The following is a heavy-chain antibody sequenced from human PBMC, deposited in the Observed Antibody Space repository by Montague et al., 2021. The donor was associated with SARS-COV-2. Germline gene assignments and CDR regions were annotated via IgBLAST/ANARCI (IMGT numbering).Heavy chain of an antibody. Sequence: SETLSLTCTVSGGSISSYYWSWIRQPPGKGLEWIGYIYYSGSTNYNPSLKSRVTISVDTSKNQFSLKLSSVTAADTAVYYCARGDVDTAMAYYFDYWGQRTLVTVPS. CDR1: GGSISSYY. J-gene: IGHJ4*02. CDR2: IYYSGST. CDR3: ARGDVDTAMAYYFDY. D-gene: IGHD5-18*01. V-gene: IGHV4-59*01.